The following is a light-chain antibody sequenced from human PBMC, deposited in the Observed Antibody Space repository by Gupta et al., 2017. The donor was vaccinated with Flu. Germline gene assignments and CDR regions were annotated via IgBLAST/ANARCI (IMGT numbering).Light chain of an antibody. CDR2: GAA. CDR1: QGIDTW. J-gene: IGKJ2*01. V-gene: IGKV1-12*01. CDR3: QQANSFPRT. Sequence: PSSVSASVGDRVTITCRASQGIDTWLAWYQQKPGKAPKLLIDGAASLITGVPSRFIGSGSGTDFTLTISSLQPEDFATYYCQQANSFPRTFGQGTKMDIK.